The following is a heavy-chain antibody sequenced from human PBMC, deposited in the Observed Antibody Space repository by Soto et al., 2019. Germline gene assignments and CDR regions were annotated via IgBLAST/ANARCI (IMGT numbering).Heavy chain of an antibody. CDR3: ARAGTTGSVYAFDI. CDR1: GGSFSGYY. V-gene: IGHV4-34*01. CDR2: INHSGST. J-gene: IGHJ3*02. D-gene: IGHD1-7*01. Sequence: PSETLSLTCAVYGGSFSGYYWSWIRQPPGKGLEWIGEINHSGSTNYNPSLKSRVTISVDTSKNQFSLKLSSVTAADTAVYYCARAGTTGSVYAFDIWGQGTMVTVSS.